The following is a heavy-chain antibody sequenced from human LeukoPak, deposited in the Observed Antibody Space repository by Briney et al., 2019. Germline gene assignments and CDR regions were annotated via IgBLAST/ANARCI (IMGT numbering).Heavy chain of an antibody. V-gene: IGHV1-69*04. CDR3: ARDDYGDYDLDY. Sequence: GASVKVSCKASGGTFSNYAISWVRQAPGQGLEWMGRIIPILGIANYAQKFQGRVTITADKSTSTAYMELSSLRSEDTAVYYCARDDYGDYDLDYWGQGTLVTVSS. CDR2: IIPILGIA. CDR1: GGTFSNYA. J-gene: IGHJ4*02. D-gene: IGHD4-17*01.